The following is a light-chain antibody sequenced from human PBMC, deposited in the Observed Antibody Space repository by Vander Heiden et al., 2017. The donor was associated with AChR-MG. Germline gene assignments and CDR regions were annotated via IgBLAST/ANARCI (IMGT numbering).Light chain of an antibody. Sequence: DIVMTQPPDSLAVSLGARATINCKSSQSVLYSSNNKNYLAWYQQKPGQPPKLLIYWASTRESGVPDRFSGSGSGTDFTLTISSLQAEDVAVYYCQQNSNTPLTFGGGTKVEIK. J-gene: IGKJ4*01. CDR1: QSVLYSSNNKNY. V-gene: IGKV4-1*01. CDR3: QQNSNTPLT. CDR2: WAS.